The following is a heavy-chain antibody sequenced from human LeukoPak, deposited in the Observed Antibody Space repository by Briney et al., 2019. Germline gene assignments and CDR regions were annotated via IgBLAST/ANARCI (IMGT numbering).Heavy chain of an antibody. CDR3: AREDDAFDI. Sequence: GRSLRLSCAASGFTFSSYPMHWVRQAPGKGLEWVAVFTSDGSDKYYVDSVKGRFTISSDNSKNTPFLQMDSLRPEDTAVYYCAREDDAFDIWGQGSMVTVSS. CDR2: FTSDGSDK. CDR1: GFTFSSYP. J-gene: IGHJ3*02. V-gene: IGHV3-30*04.